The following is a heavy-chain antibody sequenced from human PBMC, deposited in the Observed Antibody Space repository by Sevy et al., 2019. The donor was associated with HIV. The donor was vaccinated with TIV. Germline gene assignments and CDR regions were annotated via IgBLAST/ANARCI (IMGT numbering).Heavy chain of an antibody. CDR1: GFTFSSHD. J-gene: IGHJ3*02. CDR2: ISSNSGTI. CDR3: ARASSSGWYNAFDI. V-gene: IGHV3-48*02. D-gene: IGHD6-19*01. Sequence: GGSLRLSCEASGFTFSSHDMNWVRQAPGKGLEWVSYISSNSGTIYYEDSVKGRLTISRDNAKNSLSLQMNSLRDEDTAVYYCARASSSGWYNAFDIWGQGTLVTVSS.